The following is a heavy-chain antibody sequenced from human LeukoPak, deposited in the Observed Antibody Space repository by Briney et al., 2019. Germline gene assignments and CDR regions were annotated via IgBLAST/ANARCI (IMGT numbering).Heavy chain of an antibody. Sequence: GGSLRLSCAASGFTFSSYSMNWVRQAPGKGLEWVSYISSSSSTIYYADSVKGRFTISRDNAKNSLYLQMNSLRAEDAAVYYCARVQDCSSTSCYDSYYYYGMDVWGQGTTVTVSS. D-gene: IGHD2-2*01. CDR2: ISSSSSTI. CDR1: GFTFSSYS. J-gene: IGHJ6*02. V-gene: IGHV3-48*04. CDR3: ARVQDCSSTSCYDSYYYYGMDV.